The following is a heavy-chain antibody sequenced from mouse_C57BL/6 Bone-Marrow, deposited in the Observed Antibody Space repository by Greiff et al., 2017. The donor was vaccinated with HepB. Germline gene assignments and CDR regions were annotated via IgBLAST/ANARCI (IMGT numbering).Heavy chain of an antibody. CDR3: ARRDTTVVATREDWFAY. D-gene: IGHD1-1*01. CDR1: GYTFTSYW. Sequence: QVHVKQSGAELVKPGASVKMSCKASGYTFTSYWITWVKQRPGQGLEWIGDIYPGSGSTNYNEKFKSKATLTVDTSSSTAYMQLSSLTSEDSAVYYCARRDTTVVATREDWFAYWGQGTLVTVSA. CDR2: IYPGSGST. J-gene: IGHJ3*01. V-gene: IGHV1-55*01.